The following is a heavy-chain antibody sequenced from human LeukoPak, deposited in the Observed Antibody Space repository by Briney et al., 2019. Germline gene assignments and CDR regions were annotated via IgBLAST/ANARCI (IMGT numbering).Heavy chain of an antibody. CDR2: INHSGST. Sequence: SETLSLTCAVYGGSFSGYYWSWVRQPPGKGLEWIGEINHSGSTNYNPSLTSRVTISVDTSKNQFSLKLSSVTAADTAVYYCARVEDSGYDWGYFDYWGQGTLVTVSS. V-gene: IGHV4-34*01. CDR3: ARVEDSGYDWGYFDY. CDR1: GGSFSGYY. J-gene: IGHJ4*02. D-gene: IGHD5-12*01.